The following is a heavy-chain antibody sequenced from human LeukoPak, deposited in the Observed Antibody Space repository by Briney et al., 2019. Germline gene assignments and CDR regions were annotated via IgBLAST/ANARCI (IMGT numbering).Heavy chain of an antibody. Sequence: ASVKVSCKASGYTFTSYYMHWVRQAPGQGLEWMGIINPSGGSTSYAQKFQGRVTMTRDMSTSTAYMELSSLRSEDTAVYYCARDYDILTGYDYWGQGTLVTVSS. CDR3: ARDYDILTGYDY. V-gene: IGHV1-46*01. D-gene: IGHD3-9*01. CDR2: INPSGGST. J-gene: IGHJ4*02. CDR1: GYTFTSYY.